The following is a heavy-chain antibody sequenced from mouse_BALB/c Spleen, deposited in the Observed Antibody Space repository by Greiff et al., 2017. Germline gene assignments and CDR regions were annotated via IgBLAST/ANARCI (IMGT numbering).Heavy chain of an antibody. Sequence: EVQLQQSGPGLVKPSQSLSLTCSVTGYSITSCYYWNWIRQFPGNKLEWMGYISYDGSNNYNPSLKNRISITRDTSKNQFFLKLNSVTTEDTATYYCASEESTTVPAGFDYWGQGTTLTVSS. CDR1: GYSITSCYY. CDR2: ISYDGSN. J-gene: IGHJ2*01. V-gene: IGHV3-6*02. D-gene: IGHD1-1*01. CDR3: ASEESTTVPAGFDY.